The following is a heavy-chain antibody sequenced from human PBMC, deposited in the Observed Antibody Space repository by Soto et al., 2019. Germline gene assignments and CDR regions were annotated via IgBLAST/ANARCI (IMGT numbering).Heavy chain of an antibody. D-gene: IGHD5-18*01. J-gene: IGHJ5*02. CDR1: GGSISSGDYY. V-gene: IGHV4-30-4*01. CDR3: ARMYSYGLSWFDP. Sequence: SETLSLTCTVSGGSISSGDYYWSWIRQPPGKGLEWIGYIYYSGSTYYNPSLKSRVTISVDTSKNQFSLKLSSVTAADTAVYYCARMYSYGLSWFDPRGQGTLVTVSS. CDR2: IYYSGST.